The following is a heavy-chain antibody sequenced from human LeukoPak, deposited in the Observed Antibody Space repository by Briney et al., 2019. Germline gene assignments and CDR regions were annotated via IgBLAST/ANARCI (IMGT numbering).Heavy chain of an antibody. V-gene: IGHV4-31*03. D-gene: IGHD6-19*01. Sequence: SQTLSLTCTVSGGSISSGGYYWSWIRQHPGKGLEWIGYIYYSGSTCYNPSLKSRVTISVDTSKNQFSLKLSSVTAADTAVYYCAAHSSGWSFLDYWGQGTLVTVSS. CDR1: GGSISSGGYY. CDR3: AAHSSGWSFLDY. J-gene: IGHJ4*02. CDR2: IYYSGST.